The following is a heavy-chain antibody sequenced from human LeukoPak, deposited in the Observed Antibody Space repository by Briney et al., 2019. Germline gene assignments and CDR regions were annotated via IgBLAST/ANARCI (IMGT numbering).Heavy chain of an antibody. Sequence: GGSLRLSCAASGFTFSSYEMNWVRQAPGKGLVWVSRINSDGSSTSYADSVKGRFTISRDNAKNTLYLQMNSLRAEDTAVYYCARRTELGIIDYWGQGTLVTVSS. CDR3: ARRTELGIIDY. V-gene: IGHV3-74*01. CDR1: GFTFSSYE. J-gene: IGHJ4*02. CDR2: INSDGSST. D-gene: IGHD7-27*01.